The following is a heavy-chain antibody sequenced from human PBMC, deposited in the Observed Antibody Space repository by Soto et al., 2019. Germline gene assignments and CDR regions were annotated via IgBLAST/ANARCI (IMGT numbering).Heavy chain of an antibody. D-gene: IGHD2-2*01. CDR3: ARERSTRLDV. CDR1: GGTFSSYA. J-gene: IGHJ6*02. V-gene: IGHV1-69*13. Sequence: VASVKVSCKASGGTFSSYAISWVRQAPGQGLEWMGGIIPIFGTANYAQKFQGRVTITADESTSTAYMELSSLRSEDTAVYYCARERSTRLDVWGQGTTVTVSS. CDR2: IIPIFGTA.